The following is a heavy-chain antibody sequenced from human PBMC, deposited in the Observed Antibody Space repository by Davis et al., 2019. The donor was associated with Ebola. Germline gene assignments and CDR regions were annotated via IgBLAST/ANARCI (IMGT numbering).Heavy chain of an antibody. Sequence: ASVKVSCKASGGTFSSYAISWVRQAPGQGLEWMGWISAYNGNTNYAQKLQGRVTMTTDTSTSTAYMELRSLRSDDTAVYYCARSRITIAPHNWFDPWGQGTLVTVSS. D-gene: IGHD3-9*01. CDR1: GGTFSSYA. V-gene: IGHV1-18*01. CDR3: ARSRITIAPHNWFDP. CDR2: ISAYNGNT. J-gene: IGHJ5*02.